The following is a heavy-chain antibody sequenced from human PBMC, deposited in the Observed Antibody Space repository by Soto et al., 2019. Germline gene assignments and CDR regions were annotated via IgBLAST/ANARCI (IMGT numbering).Heavy chain of an antibody. D-gene: IGHD2-15*01. CDR1: GFTFTKYI. CDR2: ISYSGETK. V-gene: IGHV3-48*02. CDR3: VRGVVVVVGSTAENFDH. Sequence: RLSCVTSGFTFTKYIMNWVRQAPGKGLEWVSYISYSGETKYYADSLKGRYAISRDDAKNSVYLQMNSLRDEDAAFYYCVRGVVVVVGSTAENFDHWGQGTLVTVSS. J-gene: IGHJ4*02.